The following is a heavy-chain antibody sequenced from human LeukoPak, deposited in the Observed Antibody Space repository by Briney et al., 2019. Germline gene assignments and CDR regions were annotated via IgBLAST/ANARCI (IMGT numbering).Heavy chain of an antibody. J-gene: IGHJ4*02. V-gene: IGHV1-8*01. Sequence: ASVKVSCKASGYTFTSYDINWVRQATGQGLEWMGWMNPNSGNTGYAQKFQGRVTMTRNTSISTAYMELSSLRSEDTAVYYCARGQRSSSWSNYWGQGTLVTVSS. D-gene: IGHD6-13*01. CDR3: ARGQRSSSWSNY. CDR2: MNPNSGNT. CDR1: GYTFTSYD.